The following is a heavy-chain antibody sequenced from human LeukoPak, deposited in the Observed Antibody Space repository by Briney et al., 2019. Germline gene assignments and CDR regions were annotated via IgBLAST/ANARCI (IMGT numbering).Heavy chain of an antibody. J-gene: IGHJ4*02. CDR2: ISANGDNT. CDR3: ANYYGSGSYADY. V-gene: IGHV3-23*01. CDR1: VFTFSNYA. Sequence: GWSLRLSCAASVFTFSNYAMTWIRQAPGKGLEWVSGISANGDNTYYPYSVKGRFTISRYNSKNTLCLQMNSLRAEDTAVYYCANYYGSGSYADYWGQGALVTVSS. D-gene: IGHD3-10*01.